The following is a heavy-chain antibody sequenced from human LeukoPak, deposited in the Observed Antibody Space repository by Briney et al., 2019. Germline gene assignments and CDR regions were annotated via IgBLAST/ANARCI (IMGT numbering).Heavy chain of an antibody. CDR1: GFTFDDYG. V-gene: IGHV3-20*04. J-gene: IGHJ4*02. CDR2: INWNGGST. D-gene: IGHD3-3*01. Sequence: GGSLRLSCAASGFTFDDYGMSWVRQAPGKGLEWVSGINWNGGSTGYADSVKGRFTISRDNAKNSLYLQMNSLRAEDTALYYCARDPDYDFWNHPYYFDYWGQGTLVTVSS. CDR3: ARDPDYDFWNHPYYFDY.